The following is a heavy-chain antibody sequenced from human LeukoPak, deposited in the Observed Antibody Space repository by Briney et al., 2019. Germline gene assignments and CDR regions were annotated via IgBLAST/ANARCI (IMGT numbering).Heavy chain of an antibody. V-gene: IGHV5-51*01. CDR1: GYSFTSYW. Sequence: GQSLKISCKGSGYSFTSYWIGWVLQMPGKGLEWMGVIYPGDSDTRYSPSFQGQVTISADKSISTAYLQWSSLKASDTAMYYCARAPKLRYFDWCDAFDIWGQGTMVTVSS. J-gene: IGHJ3*02. CDR3: ARAPKLRYFDWCDAFDI. D-gene: IGHD3-9*01. CDR2: IYPGDSDT.